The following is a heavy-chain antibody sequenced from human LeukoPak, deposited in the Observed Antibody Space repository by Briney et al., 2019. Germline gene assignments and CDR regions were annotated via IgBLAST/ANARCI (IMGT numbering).Heavy chain of an antibody. J-gene: IGHJ6*03. CDR1: GGSISSGDYY. V-gene: IGHV4-30-4*08. Sequence: SQTLSLTCTVSGGSISSGDYYWSWIRQPPGKGLEWIGYIYYSGSTYYNPSLKSRVTISVDTSKNQFSLKLSSVTAADTAVYYCAKAEDYYYYMDVWGKGTTVTVSS. CDR2: IYYSGST. D-gene: IGHD1-14*01. CDR3: AKAEDYYYYMDV.